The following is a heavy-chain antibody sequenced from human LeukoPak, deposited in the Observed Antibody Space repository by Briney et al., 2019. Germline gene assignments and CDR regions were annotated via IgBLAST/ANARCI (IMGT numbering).Heavy chain of an antibody. V-gene: IGHV3-21*01. CDR1: GFTFSSYH. CDR3: AKDYSSGWDHDAFDI. D-gene: IGHD6-19*01. Sequence: TGGSLRLSCEVSGFTFSSYHMNWVRQAPGKGLEWVSSIGSSGSYIYYADSLTGRFTISRDNAKNSLYLQMNSLRAEDTAVYYCAKDYSSGWDHDAFDIWGQGTMVTVSS. CDR2: IGSSGSYI. J-gene: IGHJ3*02.